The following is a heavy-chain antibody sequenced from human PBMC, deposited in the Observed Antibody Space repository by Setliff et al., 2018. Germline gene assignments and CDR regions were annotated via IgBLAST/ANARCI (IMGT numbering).Heavy chain of an antibody. D-gene: IGHD5-18*01. J-gene: IGHJ3*02. CDR1: GFTFSSYA. V-gene: IGHV3-48*01. CDR2: ISGSAQTT. CDR3: ARDRGRQLGYTGDAFDI. Sequence: GGSLRLSCAASGFTFSSYAITWVRQAPGKGLEWVSMISGSAQTTYYADSVKGRFTISRDNAKNSLYLQMNSLRAEDTAVYYCARDRGRQLGYTGDAFDIWGQGTMVTVSS.